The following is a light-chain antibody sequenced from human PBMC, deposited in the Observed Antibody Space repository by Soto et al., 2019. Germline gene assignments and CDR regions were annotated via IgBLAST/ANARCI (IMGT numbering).Light chain of an antibody. V-gene: IGKV3-20*01. CDR3: QHYRTS. CDR2: GAS. Sequence: EIVLTQSPGTLSLSPGERATLSCRASQSVSSSYLAWYQQKPGQAPRQLIYGASSRATGIPDRFSGSGSGTDFTLTSTRLEPADFAVYYCQHYRTSFGGGTRVEIK. J-gene: IGKJ4*01. CDR1: QSVSSSY.